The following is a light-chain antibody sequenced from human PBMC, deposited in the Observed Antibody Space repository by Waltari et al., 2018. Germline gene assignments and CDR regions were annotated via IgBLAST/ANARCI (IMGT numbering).Light chain of an antibody. Sequence: QSALTQPASVSGTPGQSITISCTGTTSYLGIYNLVYGYQHHPGNAPKLMVCEVIKRPSGVSNRFSGSKSGNTASLTISGLQAEDEADYYCCSYAGSGTYVFGTGTKVTVL. CDR1: TSYLGIYNL. CDR3: CSYAGSGTYV. J-gene: IGLJ1*01. CDR2: EVI. V-gene: IGLV2-23*02.